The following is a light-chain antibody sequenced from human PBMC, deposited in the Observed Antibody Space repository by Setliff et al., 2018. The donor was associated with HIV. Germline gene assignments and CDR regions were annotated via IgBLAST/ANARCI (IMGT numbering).Light chain of an antibody. V-gene: IGLV2-18*02. J-gene: IGLJ3*02. CDR2: EVS. Sequence: QSVLTQPPSVSGSPGQSVTISCTGTSSDVGGYNRVSWYQQPPGTAPKLMIYEVSNRPSGVPDRFSGSKSGNTASLTISGLQAEDEADYYCCSYAGSSTWVFGGGTKGTVL. CDR1: SSDVGGYNR. CDR3: CSYAGSSTWV.